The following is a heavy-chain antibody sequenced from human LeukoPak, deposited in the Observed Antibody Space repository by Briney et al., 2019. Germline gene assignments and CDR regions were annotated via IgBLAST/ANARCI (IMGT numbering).Heavy chain of an antibody. J-gene: IGHJ4*02. CDR1: GFTFSSYG. CDR2: IRYDGSNK. V-gene: IGHV3-30*02. CDR3: AKDYQQSGYPPYYFDY. D-gene: IGHD3-3*01. Sequence: PGGSLRLSCAASGFTFSSYGMHWVRQAPGKGLEWVAFIRYDGSNKYYADSVKGRFTISRDNSKNTLYLQMNSLRAEDTAVYYCAKDYQQSGYPPYYFDYWGQGTLVTVSS.